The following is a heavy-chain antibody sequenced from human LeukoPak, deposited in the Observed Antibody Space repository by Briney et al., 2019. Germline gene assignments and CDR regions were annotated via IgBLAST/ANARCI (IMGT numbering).Heavy chain of an antibody. D-gene: IGHD1-26*01. CDR1: GFTFNTYT. CDR3: ARALMGATAY. Sequence: PGGSLRLSCSASGFTFNTYTMHWVRQAPGKGLEYVSAISPNGGSTYYADSVKGRFTISRDNSKNTLYLQMNSLRAEDTAVYYCARALMGATAYWGQGTLVTVSS. CDR2: ISPNGGST. J-gene: IGHJ4*02. V-gene: IGHV3-64*04.